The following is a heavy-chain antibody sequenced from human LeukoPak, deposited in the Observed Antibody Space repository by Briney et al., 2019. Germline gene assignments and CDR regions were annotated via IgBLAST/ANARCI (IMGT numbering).Heavy chain of an antibody. D-gene: IGHD3-3*01. CDR3: ARDKEWLSDYYYMDV. CDR1: GGSISSSSYY. J-gene: IGHJ6*03. Sequence: PSETLSLTCTVSGGSISSSSYYWGWIRQPPGKGLEWIGSSYYSGSTYYNPSLKSRVTISVDTSKNQFSLKLSSVTAADTAVYYCARDKEWLSDYYYMDVWGNGTTVTVSS. V-gene: IGHV4-39*07. CDR2: SYYSGST.